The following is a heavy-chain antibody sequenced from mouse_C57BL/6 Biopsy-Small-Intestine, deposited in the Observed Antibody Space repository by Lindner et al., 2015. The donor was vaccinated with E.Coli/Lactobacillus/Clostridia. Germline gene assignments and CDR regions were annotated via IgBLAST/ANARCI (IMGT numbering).Heavy chain of an antibody. CDR3: ARFPYYSGPYAMDY. D-gene: IGHD2-12*01. Sequence: VQLQESGAEVMKPGASVKLSCKATGYRISGSWIEWVKERPGHGLEWIGEILPGSGSTNYNEKFKDKATFTADASSNTAYMQLSSLTTEDSAIYYCARFPYYSGPYAMDYWGQGTSVTVSS. J-gene: IGHJ4*01. CDR2: ILPGSGST. CDR1: GYRISGSW. V-gene: IGHV1-9*01.